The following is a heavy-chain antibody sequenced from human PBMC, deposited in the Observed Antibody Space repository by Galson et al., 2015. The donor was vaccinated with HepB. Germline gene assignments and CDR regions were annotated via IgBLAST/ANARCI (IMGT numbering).Heavy chain of an antibody. CDR2: IKSKTDGGTT. CDR1: GFTFSNAW. J-gene: IGHJ4*02. V-gene: IGHV3-15*01. Sequence: SLRLSCAASGFTFSNAWMSWVRQAPGKGLEWVGRIKSKTDGGTTDYAAPVKGRFTISRDDSKNTLYLQMNSLKTEDTAVYYCTTHQLVVSPMYYYFDYWGQGTLVTVSS. CDR3: TTHQLVVSPMYYYFDY. D-gene: IGHD6-13*01.